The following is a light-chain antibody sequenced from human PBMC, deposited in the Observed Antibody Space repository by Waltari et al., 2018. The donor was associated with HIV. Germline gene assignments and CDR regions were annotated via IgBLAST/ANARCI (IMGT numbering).Light chain of an antibody. CDR2: GNS. Sequence: QSVLTQPPSVSGAPGQRVTISCTGSSSNIGAGYDVHWYQQLPGTAPKVLIYGNSNRPSGVPDRFSCSKSGTSASLAITGLQAEDEADYYCQSYDSNLSGATVFGTGTKVTVL. V-gene: IGLV1-40*01. CDR1: SSNIGAGYD. CDR3: QSYDSNLSGATV. J-gene: IGLJ1*01.